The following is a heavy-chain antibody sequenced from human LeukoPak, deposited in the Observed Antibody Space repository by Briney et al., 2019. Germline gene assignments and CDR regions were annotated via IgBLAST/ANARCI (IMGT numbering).Heavy chain of an antibody. CDR1: GFTFTNYG. CDR2: IWYDGSNK. Sequence: GRSLRLSCAASGFTFTNYGFHWVRQAPGKGLEWVAVIWYDGSNKYYADSVKGRFTISRDNSKHTLYLQMDSLRAEDTAVYYCARDLRFYFDCWGQGTLVTVSS. V-gene: IGHV3-33*01. D-gene: IGHD3-3*01. CDR3: ARDLRFYFDC. J-gene: IGHJ4*02.